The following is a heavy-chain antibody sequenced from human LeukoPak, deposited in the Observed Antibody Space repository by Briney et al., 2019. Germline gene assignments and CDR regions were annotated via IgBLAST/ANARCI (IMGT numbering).Heavy chain of an antibody. V-gene: IGHV3-48*03. CDR1: GLTFSSYE. D-gene: IGHD3-22*01. J-gene: IGHJ3*02. CDR3: ARDSHKFDSSGYYPDAFDI. Sequence: PGGSLRLSCAASGLTFSSYEMNWVRQAPGKGLEWVSYISSSGSSIYYADSVKGRFTISRDNAKKSLYLQMHSLRAEDTAAYYCARDSHKFDSSGYYPDAFDIWAKGQWSPSLQ. CDR2: ISSSGSSI.